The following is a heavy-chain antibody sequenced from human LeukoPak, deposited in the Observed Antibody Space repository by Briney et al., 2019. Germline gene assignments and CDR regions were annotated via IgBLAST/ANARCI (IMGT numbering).Heavy chain of an antibody. CDR3: ARRGQSLWSGYYRFDP. J-gene: IGHJ5*02. D-gene: IGHD3-3*01. V-gene: IGHV4-39*01. CDR2: IYYSGST. CDR1: GGSISSSSYY. Sequence: SETLSLTCTVSGGSISSSSYYWGWIRQPPGKGLEWIGSIYYSGSTYYNPSLKSRVTISVDTSKNQFFLKLSSVTAADTAVYYCARRGQSLWSGYYRFDPWGQGTLVTVSS.